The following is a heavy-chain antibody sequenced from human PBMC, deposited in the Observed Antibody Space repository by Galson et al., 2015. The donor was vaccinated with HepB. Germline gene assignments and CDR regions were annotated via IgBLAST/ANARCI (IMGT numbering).Heavy chain of an antibody. Sequence: SLRLSCAASGFTFDDYTMHWVRQAPGKGLEWVSLISWDGGSTYYADSVKGRFTISRDNSKNSLYLQMNSLRTEDTALYYCAKGLSGSYYPYYCYGMDVWGQGTTVTVSS. CDR2: ISWDGGST. V-gene: IGHV3-43*01. CDR3: AKGLSGSYYPYYCYGMDV. J-gene: IGHJ6*02. CDR1: GFTFDDYT. D-gene: IGHD1-26*01.